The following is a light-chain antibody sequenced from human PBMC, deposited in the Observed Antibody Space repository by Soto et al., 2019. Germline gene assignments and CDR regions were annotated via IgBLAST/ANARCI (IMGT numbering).Light chain of an antibody. Sequence: EIVMTQSPATLSVSPGERATLSCTASQSVSGNLTWYQQKPGQAPRLLIYGASTRATGIPARFSGSGSGTEFTLTISSLQSEDFAVYYCQQYNNWPPSTFGQGTKLEIK. CDR1: QSVSGN. CDR2: GAS. J-gene: IGKJ2*01. CDR3: QQYNNWPPST. V-gene: IGKV3-15*01.